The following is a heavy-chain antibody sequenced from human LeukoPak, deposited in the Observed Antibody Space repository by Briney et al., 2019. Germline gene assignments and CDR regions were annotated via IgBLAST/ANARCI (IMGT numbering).Heavy chain of an antibody. V-gene: IGHV3-21*04. D-gene: IGHD3-22*01. Sequence: PGGSLRLSCAASGFTFSSHSINWVRQAPGKGLEWVSSISGSSSYIYYADSVKGRFTISRDNAKNSLYLQMNSLRAEDTAVYYCAKGHGDASGYYYFDSWGQGTLVTVSS. CDR1: GFTFSSHS. CDR3: AKGHGDASGYYYFDS. CDR2: ISGSSSYI. J-gene: IGHJ4*02.